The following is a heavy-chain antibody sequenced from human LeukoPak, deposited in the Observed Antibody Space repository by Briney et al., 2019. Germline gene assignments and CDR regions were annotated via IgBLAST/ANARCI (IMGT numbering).Heavy chain of an antibody. CDR1: GITFDDYG. CDR2: INWDGGAT. V-gene: IGHV3-20*04. D-gene: IGHD6-13*01. CDR3: ARDLSSSWYSLGY. Sequence: GGSLRLSCVDSGITFDDYGLSWVRQAPGKGLEWVSGINWDGGATGYADSVKGRFTISRDNAKNSLFLEMNSLRAEDAALYFCARDLSSSWYSLGYWGHGTFVTVS. J-gene: IGHJ4*01.